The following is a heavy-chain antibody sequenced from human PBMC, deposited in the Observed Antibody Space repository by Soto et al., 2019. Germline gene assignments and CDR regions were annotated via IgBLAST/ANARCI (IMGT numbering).Heavy chain of an antibody. CDR3: ARGGLASPCDY. J-gene: IGHJ4*02. CDR1: GFSFINFA. V-gene: IGHV3-23*01. D-gene: IGHD3-16*01. Sequence: EVQLLESGGGLVQPGGSLRLSCAASGFSFINFAMTWVRQAPGKGLEWVSVISDDGDSTLYTDSVKGRFTISRDSSKNTLSLRRKSLRGEDAAVYYCARGGLASPCDYWGQGTLVTVSS. CDR2: ISDDGDST.